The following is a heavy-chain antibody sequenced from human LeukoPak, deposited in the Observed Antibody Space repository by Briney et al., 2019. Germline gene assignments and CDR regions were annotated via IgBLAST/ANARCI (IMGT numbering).Heavy chain of an antibody. J-gene: IGHJ4*02. CDR3: VRSDGSGYYPRSLDY. V-gene: IGHV1-18*01. CDR2: ISAYNGNR. Sequence: ASVKVSCKAAGYTCNSYGFSWLLQAPGQGLEWMGWISAYNGNRNYAQKLQGRVTMTTHTSTSTAYMELRSLRSDDPAVYYCVRSDGSGYYPRSLDYWGQGTLVTVSS. D-gene: IGHD3-22*01. CDR1: GYTCNSYG.